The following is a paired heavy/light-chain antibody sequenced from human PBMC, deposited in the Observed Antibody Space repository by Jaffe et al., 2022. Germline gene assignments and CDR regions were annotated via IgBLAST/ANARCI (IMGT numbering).Heavy chain of an antibody. D-gene: IGHD2-15*01. CDR2: INAGNGNT. J-gene: IGHJ6*03. CDR3: ARDPVCSGGSCYQRPHYMDV. CDR1: GYTFINYA. V-gene: IGHV1-3*01. Sequence: QVQLVQSGAEVKKPGASVKVSCKASGYTFINYAMYWVRQAPGQRLEWMGWINAGNGNTKYSQNFQGRVTITRDTSASTTYMELSSLRSEDTAVYYCARDPVCSGGSCYQRPHYMDVWGKGTTVTVSS.
Light chain of an antibody. CDR3: QQYNTTPPT. V-gene: IGKV4-1*01. J-gene: IGKJ1*01. CDR2: WAS. CDR1: QSVLYRSNNKNY. Sequence: DIVMTQSPDSLAVSLGERATINCKSSQSVLYRSNNKNYLGWYQQKSGQPPKLLIYWASTRESGVPARFSGSGSGTDFTLTISSLQAEDVAVYYCQQYNTTPPTFGQGTKVEIK.